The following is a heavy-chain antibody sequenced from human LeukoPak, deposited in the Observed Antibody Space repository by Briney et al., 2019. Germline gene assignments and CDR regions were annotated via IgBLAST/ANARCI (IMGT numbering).Heavy chain of an antibody. CDR2: IYYSGST. V-gene: IGHV4-59*01. D-gene: IGHD3-10*01. CDR3: ARGPPSYYGSGSYSLFDY. Sequence: PSETLSLTCTVSGGSISSYYWSWIRQPPGKGLEWIGYIYYSGSTNYNPSLKSRVTISVDTSKNQFSLKLSSVTAADTAVYYCARGPPSYYGSGSYSLFDYWGQGTLVTVSS. CDR1: GGSISSYY. J-gene: IGHJ4*02.